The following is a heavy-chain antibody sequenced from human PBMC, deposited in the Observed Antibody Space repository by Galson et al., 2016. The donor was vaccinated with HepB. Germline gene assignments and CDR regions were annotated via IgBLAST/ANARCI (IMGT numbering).Heavy chain of an antibody. V-gene: IGHV3-64D*06. CDR2: ITTNGDDT. D-gene: IGHD6-13*01. J-gene: IGHJ6*02. CDR1: GFSFSSYP. Sequence: SLRLSCAASGFSFSSYPMHWVRQAPGKGLEYVSGITTNGDDTKYADSVKGRFTIFRDISKNTLYLQMRSLRTEDTAVYYCVKSNLAAPGGCYGMDVWGQGTTVNFSS. CDR3: VKSNLAAPGGCYGMDV.